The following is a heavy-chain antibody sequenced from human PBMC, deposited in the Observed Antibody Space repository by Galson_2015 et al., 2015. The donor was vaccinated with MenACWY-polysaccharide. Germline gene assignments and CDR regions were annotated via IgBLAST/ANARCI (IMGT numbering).Heavy chain of an antibody. V-gene: IGHV3-74*01. CDR2: INSDGRST. Sequence: SLRLSCAASGFTFSRNWIHWVRQAPGKGLVWASRINSDGRSTSYADSVKGRFTTSRDNAKNTLYLQMNSLSAEDTAVYYCARGGGRYPANYYFDYWGQGALVTVSS. CDR3: ARGGGRYPANYYFDY. D-gene: IGHD3-16*01. CDR1: GFTFSRNW. J-gene: IGHJ4*02.